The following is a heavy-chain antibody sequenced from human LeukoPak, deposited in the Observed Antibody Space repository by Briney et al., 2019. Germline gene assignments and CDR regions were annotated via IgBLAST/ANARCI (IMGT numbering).Heavy chain of an antibody. D-gene: IGHD3-10*01. V-gene: IGHV4-34*01. CDR2: INHSGST. J-gene: IGHJ5*02. CDR3: ARGAGGLLWFGELSRWFDP. Sequence: PSETLSLTCAVYGGSFSGYYWSWIRQPPGKGLEWIGEINHSGSTNYNPSLKSRVTISVDTSKNQFSLKLSSVTAADTAVYYCARGAGGLLWFGELSRWFDPWGQGTLVTVSS. CDR1: GGSFSGYY.